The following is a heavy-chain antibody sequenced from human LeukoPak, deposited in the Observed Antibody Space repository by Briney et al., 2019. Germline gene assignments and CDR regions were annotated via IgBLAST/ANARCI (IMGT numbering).Heavy chain of an antibody. Sequence: GGSLRLSCAASGFTFSSYEMNWVRQSPGKGLEGVSYIRRSCSTIYYADSVKGRFTISRDNAKKSLYLQMNSLRAEDTAVYYCARAGGITLALAPSPFPDYNYYYMDVWGKGTTVTVSS. CDR3: ARAGGITLALAPSPFPDYNYYYMDV. CDR1: GFTFSSYE. V-gene: IGHV3-48*03. CDR2: IRRSCSTI. J-gene: IGHJ6*03. D-gene: IGHD3-10*01.